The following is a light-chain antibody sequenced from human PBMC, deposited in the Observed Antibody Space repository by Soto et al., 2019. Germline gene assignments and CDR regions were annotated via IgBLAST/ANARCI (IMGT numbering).Light chain of an antibody. Sequence: VLTQSPAILSLSVGERATLSCRASRYVGTYVAWYQQKPGQAPRLLVYDASNRATGIPPRFSGSGSGTDFTLTISGLELDDFAVYYCQQRTTWPPHTFGGGTKVEIK. J-gene: IGKJ4*01. CDR2: DAS. CDR1: RYVGTY. V-gene: IGKV3-11*01. CDR3: QQRTTWPPHT.